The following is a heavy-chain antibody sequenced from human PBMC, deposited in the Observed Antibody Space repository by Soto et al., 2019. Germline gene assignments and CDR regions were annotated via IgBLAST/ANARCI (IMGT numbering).Heavy chain of an antibody. V-gene: IGHV1-18*01. CDR3: ARRSDTGMGGGYYYYRMAV. Sequence: ASVKVSCKASGYTFSSYDLSWVRQAPGQGLEWMGWISVYNGNTKYAQKLQGRVTMTTDTSTSTAYMELRSLRSDDTAVYYCARRSDTGMGGGYYYYRMAVSGQGTTDTVS. CDR2: ISVYNGNT. CDR1: GYTFSSYD. J-gene: IGHJ6*02. D-gene: IGHD5-18*01.